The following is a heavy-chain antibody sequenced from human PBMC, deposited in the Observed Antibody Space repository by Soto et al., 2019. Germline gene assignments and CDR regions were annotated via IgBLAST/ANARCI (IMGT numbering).Heavy chain of an antibody. J-gene: IGHJ4*02. Sequence: QVPLVQSGAEMKKPGSSVKVSCQSSGGTFNTYAMNWVRQAPGQGPEWMGDISPMFGAANYAPKFQGRVTITADETTGTSSIQLRSLTSEDTALYFCAREVQIHTPAFVYWGQGTLVTVSS. CDR2: ISPMFGAA. CDR3: AREVQIHTPAFVY. V-gene: IGHV1-69*19. CDR1: GGTFNTYA.